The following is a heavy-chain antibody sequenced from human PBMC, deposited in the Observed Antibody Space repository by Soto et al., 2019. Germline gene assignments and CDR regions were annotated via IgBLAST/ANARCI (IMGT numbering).Heavy chain of an antibody. CDR1: GFTFSSYG. V-gene: IGHV3-33*01. Sequence: QVQLVESGGGVVQPGRSLRLSCAASGFTFSSYGMHWVRQAPGKGLEWVAVIWYDGSNKYYADSVKGRFTISRDNSKNTLYLQMNSLRAEETAVYYCAREVVVAARDAFDIWGQGTMVTVSS. CDR2: IWYDGSNK. CDR3: AREVVVAARDAFDI. D-gene: IGHD2-15*01. J-gene: IGHJ3*02.